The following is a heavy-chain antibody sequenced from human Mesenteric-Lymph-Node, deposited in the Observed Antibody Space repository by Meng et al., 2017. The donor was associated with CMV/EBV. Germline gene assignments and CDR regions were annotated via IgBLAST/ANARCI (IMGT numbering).Heavy chain of an antibody. D-gene: IGHD5-12*01. V-gene: IGHV3-7*01. CDR3: ARDGGYSAFDI. Sequence: GGSLRLSCAASGFTFSSYWMTWVRQAPGKGLEWVANIKQDGSEKYYVDSVRGRFTISRDNAKNSLFLQMSGLRAEDTALYHCARDGGYSAFDIWGQGTLVTVSS. J-gene: IGHJ4*02. CDR2: IKQDGSEK. CDR1: GFTFSSYW.